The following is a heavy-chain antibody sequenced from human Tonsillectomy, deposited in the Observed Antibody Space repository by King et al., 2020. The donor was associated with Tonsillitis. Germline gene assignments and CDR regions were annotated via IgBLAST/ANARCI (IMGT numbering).Heavy chain of an antibody. V-gene: IGHV3-66*01. J-gene: IGHJ4*02. CDR3: ASLHGSASYHRDY. D-gene: IGHD3-10*01. CDR1: GVSVSSNY. CDR2: IYSGGST. Sequence: VQLVESGGGLVQPGGSLRLSCAASGVSVSSNYMSWVRQAPGKGLEWVSVIYSGGSTYYAASVKGRFTISRDNSKNTLYLQMNSLRAEDTAVYYCASLHGSASYHRDYWGQGTLVTVSS.